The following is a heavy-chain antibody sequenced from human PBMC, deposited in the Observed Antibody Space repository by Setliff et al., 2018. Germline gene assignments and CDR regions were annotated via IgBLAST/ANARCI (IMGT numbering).Heavy chain of an antibody. J-gene: IGHJ4*02. Sequence: ASVKVSCKASGYTFTSYGINWVRLAAGQGLEWMGWVSPIDDGKPGYAQKFLGRVTMTTDTSTSTAYMELRSLRPDDTAVYYCARINFYVSSGYYYASDNWGQGTLVTVSS. D-gene: IGHD3-22*01. CDR1: GYTFTSYG. V-gene: IGHV1-18*01. CDR2: VSPIDDGKP. CDR3: ARINFYVSSGYYYASDN.